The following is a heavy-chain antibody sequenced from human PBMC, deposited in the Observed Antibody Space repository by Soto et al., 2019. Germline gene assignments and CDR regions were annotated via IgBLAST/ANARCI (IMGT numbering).Heavy chain of an antibody. D-gene: IGHD2-15*01. J-gene: IGHJ6*02. CDR2: ISSSSSTI. Sequence: GGSLRLSCAASGFTFSSYSMNWVRQAPGKGLEWVSYISSSSSTIYYADSVKGRFTISRDNAKNSLYLQMNSLRDEDTAVYYYGRGANHSGGMAVGGQGPGVPVSS. CDR1: GFTFSSYS. CDR3: GRGANHSGGMAV. V-gene: IGHV3-48*02.